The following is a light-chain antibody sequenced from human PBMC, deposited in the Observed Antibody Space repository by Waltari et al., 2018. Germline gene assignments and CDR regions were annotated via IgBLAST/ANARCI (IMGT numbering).Light chain of an antibody. V-gene: IGKV3-15*01. CDR2: GAS. Sequence: VMTLSPATLFVSPGERAPLSCRASQSISDNLAWYQQKRGQAPRLLIYGASTRATGIPARFTGSGSGTDFTLTISSLQSEDSAVYYCQQYNRWPPITFGQGTRLEI. CDR3: QQYNRWPPIT. CDR1: QSISDN. J-gene: IGKJ5*01.